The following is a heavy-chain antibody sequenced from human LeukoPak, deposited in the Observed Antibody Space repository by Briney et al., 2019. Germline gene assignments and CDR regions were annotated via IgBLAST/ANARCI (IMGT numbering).Heavy chain of an antibody. J-gene: IGHJ4*02. CDR3: ARDQSPGLFDY. Sequence: GASVKVSCKASGYTFTGYYMHWVRQAPGQGLEWMGWISTYDGNTNYAQKIQYRVTMTTDTSTNTAYMELRSLRSDDTAVYYCARDQSPGLFDYWGQGTLVTVSS. CDR1: GYTFTGYY. V-gene: IGHV1-18*04. CDR2: ISTYDGNT.